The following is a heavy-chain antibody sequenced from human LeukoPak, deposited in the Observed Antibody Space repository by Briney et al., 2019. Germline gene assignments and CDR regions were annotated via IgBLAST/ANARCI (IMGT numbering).Heavy chain of an antibody. Sequence: ASVKVSCKASGYTFTSYYMRGVRQAPGQGLEWMGMISPSGASTTYAQNFQGRVTMTRDMSTSTVYMELSSLKSEDTAVYYCARGSSRSPRDAFDIWGQGTMVTVSS. J-gene: IGHJ3*02. V-gene: IGHV1-46*01. CDR1: GYTFTSYY. CDR2: ISPSGAST. CDR3: ARGSSRSPRDAFDI.